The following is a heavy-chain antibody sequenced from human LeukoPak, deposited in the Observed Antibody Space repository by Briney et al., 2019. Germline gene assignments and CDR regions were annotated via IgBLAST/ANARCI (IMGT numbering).Heavy chain of an antibody. CDR1: GFTFSKYG. D-gene: IGHD6-13*01. Sequence: GGSLRLSCAASGFTFSKYGMHWIRQAPGKGLEWVAVIWSDGSHKYYADSMKGRFTISRDNSNNMVYLQMNSLRVEDTAVYYCASAAGAFDMWGQGTLVNVSS. V-gene: IGHV3-33*01. CDR3: ASAAGAFDM. CDR2: IWSDGSHK. J-gene: IGHJ3*02.